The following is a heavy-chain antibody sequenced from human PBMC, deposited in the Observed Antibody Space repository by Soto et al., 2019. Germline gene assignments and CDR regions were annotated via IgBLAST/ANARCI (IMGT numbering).Heavy chain of an antibody. Sequence: ASVKVSCKASGYTFTSYGISWVRQAPGQGLEWMGWISAYNGNTNYAQKLQGRVTMTTDTSTSTAYMELRSLRSDDTAVYYCARIDYSRELDSYGMDVWGQGTTVTVSS. D-gene: IGHD4-4*01. CDR1: GYTFTSYG. V-gene: IGHV1-18*01. CDR2: ISAYNGNT. CDR3: ARIDYSRELDSYGMDV. J-gene: IGHJ6*02.